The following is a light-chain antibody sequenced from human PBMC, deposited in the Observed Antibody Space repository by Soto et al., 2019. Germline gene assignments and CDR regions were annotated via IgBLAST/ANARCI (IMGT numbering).Light chain of an antibody. CDR3: SSFTASNTEV. Sequence: QSPLTQPASGSGSPGQSITISCTGTSSDVGGYDYVSWYQQHPGKAPKLMIYDISNRPSGVSDRFSGSKSANTASLTISGLQAEDEADYYCSSFTASNTEVFGGGTKLTVL. CDR1: SSDVGGYDY. V-gene: IGLV2-14*01. CDR2: DIS. J-gene: IGLJ2*01.